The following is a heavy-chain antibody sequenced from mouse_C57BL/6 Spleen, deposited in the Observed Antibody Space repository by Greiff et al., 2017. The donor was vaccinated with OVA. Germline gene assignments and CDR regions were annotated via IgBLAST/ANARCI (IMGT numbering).Heavy chain of an antibody. CDR1: GFTFSDYG. J-gene: IGHJ2*01. Sequence: VQLKESGGGLVKPGGSLKLSCAASGFTFSDYGMHWVRQAPEKGLEWVAYISSGSSTIYYADTVKGRFTISRDNAKNTLFLQMTSLRSEDTAMYYCAIIYYDYDEDYFDYWGQGTTLTVSS. V-gene: IGHV5-17*01. CDR2: ISSGSSTI. D-gene: IGHD2-4*01. CDR3: AIIYYDYDEDYFDY.